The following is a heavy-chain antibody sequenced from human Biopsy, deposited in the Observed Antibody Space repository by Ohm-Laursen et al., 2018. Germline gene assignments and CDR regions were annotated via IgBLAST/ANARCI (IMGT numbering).Heavy chain of an antibody. V-gene: IGHV4-59*01. Sequence: SETLSLTCTVSGGSIESYYWNWIRQSPGKGLEWIGFIYYTGHTNYNPSLKSRATISVDTSKNQFSLKVISVTAADTAVYYCARLTGDPSYWGQGILVTVSS. D-gene: IGHD7-27*01. CDR1: GGSIESYY. J-gene: IGHJ4*02. CDR2: IYYTGHT. CDR3: ARLTGDPSY.